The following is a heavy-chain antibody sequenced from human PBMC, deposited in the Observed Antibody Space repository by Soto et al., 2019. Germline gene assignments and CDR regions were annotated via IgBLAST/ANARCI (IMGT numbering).Heavy chain of an antibody. V-gene: IGHV3-48*03. D-gene: IGHD2-2*01. CDR3: AKGSHGGHPASRAN. J-gene: IGHJ4*02. CDR2: IDHSGTTI. Sequence: GGSLRLSCVASGFIFSNYEMSWVRQAPGKGLEWVSYIDHSGTTIYYADSVKGRFTISRDHSKNTLYLQMNSLRAEATAVYYCAKGSHGGHPASRANWGQGTLVTASS. CDR1: GFIFSNYE.